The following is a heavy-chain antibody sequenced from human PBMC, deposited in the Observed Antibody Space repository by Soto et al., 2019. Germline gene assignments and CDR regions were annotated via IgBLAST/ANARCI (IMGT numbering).Heavy chain of an antibody. CDR2: ISSSSSTI. D-gene: IGHD2-2*01. J-gene: IGHJ4*02. CDR1: GFTFSSYS. V-gene: IGHV3-48*01. Sequence: SLRLSCAASGFTFSSYSMNWVRQAPGKGLEWVSYISSSSSTIYYADSVKGRFTISRDNAKNSLYLQMNSLRAEDTAVYYCARGTSPSSDYWGQGTLVTVSS. CDR3: ARGTSPSSDY.